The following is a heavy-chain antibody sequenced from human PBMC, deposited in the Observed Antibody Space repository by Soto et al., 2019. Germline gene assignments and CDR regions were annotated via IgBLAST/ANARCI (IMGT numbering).Heavy chain of an antibody. CDR3: ATCQDYTRGGYF. J-gene: IGHJ4*02. V-gene: IGHV4-34*01. CDR2: INHSGST. CDR1: GGSFSGYY. D-gene: IGHD2-2*02. Sequence: SETLSLTCAVYGGSFSGYYWTWIRQPPGTGLEWIGEINHSGSTNYNPSLKSRVTISVDTSKNQFSLKLTSVTAADTAVYYCATCQDYTRGGYFWGQGTLVTVS.